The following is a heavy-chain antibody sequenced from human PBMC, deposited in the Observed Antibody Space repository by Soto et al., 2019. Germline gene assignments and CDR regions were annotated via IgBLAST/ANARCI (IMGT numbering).Heavy chain of an antibody. J-gene: IGHJ4*02. Sequence: PGGSLRLSCAASGFSFSVSAVHWVRQASGKGLEWIGRIRSRANRYATAYATSVKGRFTISRDDSKNTAYLQMNSLKIEDTAMYYCTRLYSSGFAFWGQGALVTVSS. CDR1: GFSFSVSA. V-gene: IGHV3-73*01. CDR3: TRLYSSGFAF. D-gene: IGHD3-22*01. CDR2: IRSRANRYAT.